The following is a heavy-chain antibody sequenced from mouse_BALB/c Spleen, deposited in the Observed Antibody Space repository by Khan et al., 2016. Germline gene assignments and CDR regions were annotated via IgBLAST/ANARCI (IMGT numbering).Heavy chain of an antibody. CDR3: ARPRFAY. V-gene: IGHV1-7*01. CDR2: INPSTGYT. CDR1: GYTFTSYW. J-gene: IGHJ3*01. Sequence: QVQLKESGAELAKPGASVKMSCKASGYTFTSYWMHWVKQRPGQGLEWLGYINPSTGYTEYNQKFKDKATLTADKSSSTAYMQLSSLTSEDSAVYYCARPRFAYWGQGTLVTVSA.